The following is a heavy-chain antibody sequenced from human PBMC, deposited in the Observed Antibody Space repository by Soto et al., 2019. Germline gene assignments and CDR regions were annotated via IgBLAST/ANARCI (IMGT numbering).Heavy chain of an antibody. CDR1: GGSISSYY. J-gene: IGHJ3*02. CDR3: ARLGRRGYSYGDAFDI. CDR2: IYYSGST. Sequence: SETLSLTCTVPGGSISSYYWSWIRQPPGKGLEWIGSIYYSGSTYYNLSLKSRVTISVDTSKNQFSLKLSSVTAADTALYYCARLGRRGYSYGDAFDIWGQGTMVTVSS. V-gene: IGHV4-39*01. D-gene: IGHD5-18*01.